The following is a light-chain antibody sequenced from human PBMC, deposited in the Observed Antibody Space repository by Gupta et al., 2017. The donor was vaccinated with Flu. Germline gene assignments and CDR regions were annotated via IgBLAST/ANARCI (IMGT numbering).Light chain of an antibody. Sequence: DTQMTQSPSSLSASVGDRVTITYRASQDIRNSLAWYQQKPGRVPKLLIYSASTLQLGVPSRFSGSGSGTDFTLTISSLQPEDVATYYCQKFNIAPWTFGQGTKVEI. J-gene: IGKJ1*01. CDR1: QDIRNS. CDR2: SAS. CDR3: QKFNIAPWT. V-gene: IGKV1-27*01.